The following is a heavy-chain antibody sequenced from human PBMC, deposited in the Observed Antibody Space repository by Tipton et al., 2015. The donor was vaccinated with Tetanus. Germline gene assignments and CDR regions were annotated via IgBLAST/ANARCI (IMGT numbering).Heavy chain of an antibody. V-gene: IGHV4-34*12. CDR1: GVSVRSYY. Sequence: LRLSCTVSGVSVRSYYWSWIRQSPDKGLEWLGDVIYDGTSYYNPSLNSRVKISLDKSMNQVSLTLTSVTAADTALYYCARAGDSLTGIRSYFKFWGQGARVTVSS. CDR3: ARAGDSLTGIRSYFKF. J-gene: IGHJ4*02. D-gene: IGHD3-9*01. CDR2: VIYDGTS.